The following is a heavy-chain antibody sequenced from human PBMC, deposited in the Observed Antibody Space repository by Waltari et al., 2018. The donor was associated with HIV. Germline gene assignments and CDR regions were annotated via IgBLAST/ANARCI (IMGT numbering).Heavy chain of an antibody. J-gene: IGHJ6*02. V-gene: IGHV4-39*01. Sequence: QLQLQQSGPGLVKPSETLSLTCTFSGGSVINTDYYWHFSRQSPGMGLEWIGNIYYTGTTFYNPSLKSRVTMSADLSKNQFSLRLRSVTAADTAIYYCARRPRMAGFYLYYGMDVWGQGTTVTVSS. CDR3: ARRPRMAGFYLYYGMDV. D-gene: IGHD2-8*01. CDR1: GGSVINTDYY. CDR2: IYYTGTT.